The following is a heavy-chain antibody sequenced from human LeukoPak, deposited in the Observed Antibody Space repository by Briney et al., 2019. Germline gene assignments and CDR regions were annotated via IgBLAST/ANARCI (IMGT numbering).Heavy chain of an antibody. V-gene: IGHV1-2*06. CDR1: GYTFTGYH. CDR2: INPNSGAT. Sequence: ASVTVSCTASGYTFTGYHMHWVRQAPGQGLEWMGRINPNSGATNYAQNFQGRVTMTRDMSITTAYMELSRLTFDDTAVYYCARDYDYTGRSASDIWGQGTMVTVSS. D-gene: IGHD3-3*01. CDR3: ARDYDYTGRSASDI. J-gene: IGHJ3*02.